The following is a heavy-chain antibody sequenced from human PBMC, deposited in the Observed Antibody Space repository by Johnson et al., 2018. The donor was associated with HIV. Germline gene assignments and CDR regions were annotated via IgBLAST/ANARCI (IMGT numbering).Heavy chain of an antibody. V-gene: IGHV3-30*02. CDR3: AKKQWPEDDAFDI. CDR1: GFTFSTYG. Sequence: QVQLMESGGGVVQPGGSLRLSCAASGFTFSTYGMHWVRQAPGKGLEWAAFIRYDGSNKYYADSGTGRFTISRDNSKNTLYLQTNSLRAEDTAVYYCAKKQWPEDDAFDIWGQGTMVTVSS. J-gene: IGHJ3*02. D-gene: IGHD6-19*01. CDR2: IRYDGSNK.